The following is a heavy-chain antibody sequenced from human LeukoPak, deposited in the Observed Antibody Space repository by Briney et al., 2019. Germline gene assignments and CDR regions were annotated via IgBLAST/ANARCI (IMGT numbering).Heavy chain of an antibody. J-gene: IGHJ4*02. V-gene: IGHV3-49*04. D-gene: IGHD2-2*02. CDR1: GFTFGDYA. CDR3: TRGDCSSTSCYTFDY. CDR2: IRSKAYGGTT. Sequence: PGRSLRLSCTASGFTFGDYAMSWVRQAPGKGLKWVGFIRSKAYGGTTEYAASVKGRFTISRDDSKSIAYLQMNSLKTEDTAVYYCTRGDCSSTSCYTFDYWGQGTLVTVSS.